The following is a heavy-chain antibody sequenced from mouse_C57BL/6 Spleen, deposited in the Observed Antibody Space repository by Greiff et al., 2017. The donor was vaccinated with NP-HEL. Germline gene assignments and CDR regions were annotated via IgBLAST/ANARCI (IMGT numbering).Heavy chain of an antibody. V-gene: IGHV1-82*01. CDR2: IYPGDGDT. Sequence: QVQLKESGPELVKPGASVKISCKASGYAFSSSWMNWVKQRPGKGLEWIGRIYPGDGDTNYNGKFKGKATLTADKSSSTAYMQLSSLTSEDSAVYFCARELDYGYGNLAYWGQGTLVTVSA. D-gene: IGHD2-2*01. J-gene: IGHJ3*01. CDR3: ARELDYGYGNLAY. CDR1: GYAFSSSW.